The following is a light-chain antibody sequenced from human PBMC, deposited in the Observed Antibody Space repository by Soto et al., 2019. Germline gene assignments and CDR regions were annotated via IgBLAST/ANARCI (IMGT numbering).Light chain of an antibody. CDR3: SSYTSSSSHV. J-gene: IGLJ1*01. Sequence: QSALTQPASVSGSPGQSITISCTGTSSDVGGYNYVSWYQQHPKAPTLMMFVVINRPPGGVTDCSAGTSGDNASSPTSVXXXXXXXDYYCSSYTSSSSHVFGTGTKVNV. CDR1: SSDVGGYNY. V-gene: IGLV2-14*01. CDR2: VVI.